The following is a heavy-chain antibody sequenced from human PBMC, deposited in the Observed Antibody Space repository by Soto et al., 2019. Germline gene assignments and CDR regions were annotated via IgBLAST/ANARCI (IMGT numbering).Heavy chain of an antibody. J-gene: IGHJ6*02. V-gene: IGHV1-69*13. CDR1: GGTFSSYA. CDR2: IIPIFGTA. D-gene: IGHD3-10*01. CDR3: ARKMVRGVHYYYYGMDV. Sequence: ASVKVSCKASGGTFSSYAISWVRQAPGQGLEWMGGIIPIFGTANYAQKFQGRVTITADEFTSTAHMELSSLRSEDTAVYYCARKMVRGVHYYYYGMDVWGQGTTVTVSS.